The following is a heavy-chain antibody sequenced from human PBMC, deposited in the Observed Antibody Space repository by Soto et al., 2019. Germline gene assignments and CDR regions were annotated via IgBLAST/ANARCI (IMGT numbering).Heavy chain of an antibody. Sequence: GGSLRLSCAASGFTFSSYAMSWVRQAPGKGLEWVSAISGSGGSTYYADSVKGRFTISRDNSKNTLYLQMNSLRAEDTAVYYCAKGPPDGIVVVPAAEPTSYGMDVWGQGPTVTVPS. V-gene: IGHV3-23*01. CDR2: ISGSGGST. CDR1: GFTFSSYA. CDR3: AKGPPDGIVVVPAAEPTSYGMDV. D-gene: IGHD2-2*01. J-gene: IGHJ6*02.